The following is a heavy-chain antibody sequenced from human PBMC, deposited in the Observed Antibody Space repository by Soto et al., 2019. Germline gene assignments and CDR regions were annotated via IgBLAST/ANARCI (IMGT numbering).Heavy chain of an antibody. Sequence: SETLSLTCAASGGSITSANWWTWVRQPPGGGLEWIGEISHSGITNYKASLKSRVTMSVDKTKNDVSLKLTSVTAVDTAVYYCARVLRGWFDPWGQGTPVTVSS. CDR3: ARVLRGWFDP. V-gene: IGHV4-4*02. CDR2: ISHSGIT. CDR1: GGSITSANW. J-gene: IGHJ5*02.